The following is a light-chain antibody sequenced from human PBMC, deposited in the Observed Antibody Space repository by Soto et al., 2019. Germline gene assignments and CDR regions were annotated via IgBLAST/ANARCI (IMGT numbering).Light chain of an antibody. V-gene: IGKV1-6*01. CDR2: ATS. CDR1: QGIRND. Sequence: AIQMTQSPSSLSAFVGDRVTITCRASQGIRNDLGWYQQKPGKAPKLLIYATSTLQSGVPSRFSGSGSGTDFTLTISSLQPEDCATYYCLQYSNYPFTFGGGTKVEIK. J-gene: IGKJ4*01. CDR3: LQYSNYPFT.